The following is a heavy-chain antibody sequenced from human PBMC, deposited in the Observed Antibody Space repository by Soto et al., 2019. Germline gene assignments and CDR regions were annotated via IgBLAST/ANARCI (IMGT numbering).Heavy chain of an antibody. CDR3: ARYCSSTSCYGDNYYYYGMDV. J-gene: IGHJ6*02. CDR1: GGTFSSYA. Sequence: GASVKVSRKASGGTFSSYAISWVRQAPGQGLEWMGGIIPIFGTANYAQKFQGRVTITADESTSTAYMELSSLRSEDTAVYYCARYCSSTSCYGDNYYYYGMDVWGQGTTVTVSS. D-gene: IGHD2-2*01. V-gene: IGHV1-69*13. CDR2: IIPIFGTA.